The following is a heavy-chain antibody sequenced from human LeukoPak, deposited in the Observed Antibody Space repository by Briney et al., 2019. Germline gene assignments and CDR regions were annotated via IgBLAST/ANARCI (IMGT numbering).Heavy chain of an antibody. CDR2: INQDRSEK. D-gene: IGHD2-15*01. CDR3: AGGGGWTKSYCDY. J-gene: IGHJ4*02. V-gene: IGHV3-7*01. CDR1: GFTFSDYY. Sequence: GGSLRLSCAASGFTFSDYYMSWVRQAPGKGLEWVANINQDRSEKYYVDSVKGRFTISRDNAKNSLYLQMNSLRAEDTAVYYFAGGGGWTKSYCDYWGQGTLVSVSS.